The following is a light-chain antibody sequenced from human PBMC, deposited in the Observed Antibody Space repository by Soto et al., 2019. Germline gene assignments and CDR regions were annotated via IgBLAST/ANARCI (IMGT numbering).Light chain of an antibody. CDR3: LQDYNYPWT. J-gene: IGKJ1*01. Sequence: AIQMTQSPSSLCASVGDRVTITCRASQGIRNDLGWYQQKPGKAPKLLIYAASSLQSGVPSRFSGSGSGADFTLTISSLQPEDFATYYCLQDYNYPWTFGQGTKVDIK. CDR1: QGIRND. V-gene: IGKV1-6*01. CDR2: AAS.